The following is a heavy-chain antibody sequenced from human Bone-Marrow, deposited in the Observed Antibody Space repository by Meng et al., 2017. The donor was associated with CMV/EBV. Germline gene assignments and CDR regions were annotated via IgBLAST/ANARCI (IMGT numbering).Heavy chain of an antibody. J-gene: IGHJ6*02. V-gene: IGHV1-8*03. CDR2: MNPDNGNT. CDR1: GYTFTSYD. Sequence: ASVKVSCKASGYTFTSYDINWVRQATGQGLEWMGRMNPDNGNTDYAQKFQGRVAITRNTTVSTAHMELSSLRSEDTAVYYCARFRGGYYYYGMDVWVQGTTVTVPS. CDR3: ARFRGGYYYYGMDV. D-gene: IGHD3-16*01.